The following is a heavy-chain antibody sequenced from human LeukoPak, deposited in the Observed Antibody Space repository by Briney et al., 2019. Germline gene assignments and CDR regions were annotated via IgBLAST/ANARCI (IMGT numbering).Heavy chain of an antibody. Sequence: GGSLRLSCAASGFTFDDYGMSWVRQAPGKGLEWVSGINWNGGSTTYVDSLEGRFTISRDNAKNSLYLQMNSLRADDTAVYYCARGGDYSSYFDYWGQGTLVTVSS. CDR1: GFTFDDYG. CDR2: INWNGGST. J-gene: IGHJ4*02. D-gene: IGHD4-11*01. V-gene: IGHV3-20*04. CDR3: ARGGDYSSYFDY.